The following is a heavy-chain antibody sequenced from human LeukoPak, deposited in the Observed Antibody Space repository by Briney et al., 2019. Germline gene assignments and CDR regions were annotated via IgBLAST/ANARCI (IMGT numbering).Heavy chain of an antibody. D-gene: IGHD4-11*01. CDR2: IYYSGST. CDR3: ARDPTRSGLDY. Sequence: SETLSLTCTVSGASISSHCWSWIRQPPGKGLEWIGYIYYSGSTNYNPSLKSRVTISVDTSKNQFSLKLSSVTAADTAVYYCARDPTRSGLDYWGQGTLVTVSS. V-gene: IGHV4-59*11. CDR1: GASISSHC. J-gene: IGHJ4*02.